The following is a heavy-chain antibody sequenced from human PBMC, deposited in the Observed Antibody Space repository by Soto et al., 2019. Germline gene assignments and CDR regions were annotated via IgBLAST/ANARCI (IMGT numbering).Heavy chain of an antibody. Sequence: QVQLVESGGGVVQPGRSLRLSCAASGFIFSSYAIHWVRQAPGKGLEWVALISYDGSNKYYADSVKGRFTISRDNSKNTLYLQMNSLRAEDTAVYYCARHKRDLRFLEWSYYFDYWGQGTLVTVSS. CDR1: GFIFSSYA. CDR3: ARHKRDLRFLEWSYYFDY. V-gene: IGHV3-30-3*01. CDR2: ISYDGSNK. J-gene: IGHJ4*02. D-gene: IGHD3-3*01.